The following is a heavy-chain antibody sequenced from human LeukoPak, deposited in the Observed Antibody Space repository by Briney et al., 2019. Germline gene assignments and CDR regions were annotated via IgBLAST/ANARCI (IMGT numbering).Heavy chain of an antibody. Sequence: GGSLRLSCAASGFTFGSCWMNWVRQTPGKGLEWVANIKQDGSEKDYVDSVKGRFTISRDNAKNSLYLQMNSLRAEDTAVYYCAKYCGGDCYGMDVWGQGTTVTVSS. CDR2: IKQDGSEK. CDR1: GFTFGSCW. J-gene: IGHJ6*02. CDR3: AKYCGGDCYGMDV. D-gene: IGHD2-21*01. V-gene: IGHV3-7*01.